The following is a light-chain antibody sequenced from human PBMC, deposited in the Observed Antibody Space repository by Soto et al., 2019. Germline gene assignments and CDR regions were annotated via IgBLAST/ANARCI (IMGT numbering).Light chain of an antibody. CDR2: EVI. J-gene: IGLJ2*01. V-gene: IGLV2-14*01. CDR1: SSDIGGYDY. Sequence: QSALTQPASVSGSPGQSITISCTGTSSDIGGYDYVSWYRQHPGKAPKLLIYEVIHRPSGVSNRFSGSKSGNTASLTISGLQADDEADYYCSSYAGTYNLVFGGGTKLTVL. CDR3: SSYAGTYNLV.